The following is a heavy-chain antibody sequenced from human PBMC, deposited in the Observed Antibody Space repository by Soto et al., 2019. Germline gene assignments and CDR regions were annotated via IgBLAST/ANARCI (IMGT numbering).Heavy chain of an antibody. V-gene: IGHV4-59*01. J-gene: IGHJ4*02. CDR2: IHYSGTT. D-gene: IGHD6-6*01. Sequence: SETLSLTCTVSGGSMRNYFWTWIRQPPGKGLEWIGYIHYSGTTSFFPSYNPSLRSRVTISEDTSKNQFSLKLLSVTTADTAVYYCASEYSSSTIFDYWGQGTLVTVSS. CDR3: ASEYSSSTIFDY. CDR1: GGSMRNYF.